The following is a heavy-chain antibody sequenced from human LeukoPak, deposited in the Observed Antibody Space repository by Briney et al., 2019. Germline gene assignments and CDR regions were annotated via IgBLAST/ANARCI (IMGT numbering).Heavy chain of an antibody. D-gene: IGHD1-26*01. Sequence: ASVKVSCKASGGTFSSYAISWVRQAPGQGLEWMGWISAYNGNTNYAQKLQGRVTMTTDTSTSTAYMELRSLRSDDTAVYYCALVGATTPTDFDYWGQGTLVTVSS. CDR2: ISAYNGNT. V-gene: IGHV1-18*01. J-gene: IGHJ4*02. CDR3: ALVGATTPTDFDY. CDR1: GGTFSSYA.